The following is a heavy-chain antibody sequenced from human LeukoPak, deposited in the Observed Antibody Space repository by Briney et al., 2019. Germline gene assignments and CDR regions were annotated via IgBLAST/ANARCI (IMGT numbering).Heavy chain of an antibody. D-gene: IGHD3-10*01. Sequence: GSLRLSCAASGFIFSTYGIHWVRQAPGKGLEWVAVISNDGSNKYYADSVKGRFTISRDNSKNTLYLQMNSLRAEDTAVYYCARGRRLRLLWFGEPDSWFDPWGQGTLVTVSS. CDR3: ARGRRLRLLWFGEPDSWFDP. J-gene: IGHJ5*02. CDR1: GFIFSTYG. V-gene: IGHV3-30*03. CDR2: ISNDGSNK.